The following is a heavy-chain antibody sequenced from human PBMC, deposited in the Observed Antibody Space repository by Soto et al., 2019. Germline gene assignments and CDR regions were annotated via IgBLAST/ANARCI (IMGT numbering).Heavy chain of an antibody. CDR3: ARAGMAYNYGYLSIFGI. CDR1: GGSFSGYS. J-gene: IGHJ3*02. CDR2: INHNGGT. D-gene: IGHD5-18*01. V-gene: IGHV4-34*01. Sequence: PTDTLSLTCAVYGGSFSGYSWSWNRQPPGKGLEWIGQINHNGGTNHNPSLKSRVVISIDTSKNQFSLKLSSVTAADTAIYYCARAGMAYNYGYLSIFGIWGQGTVVTVSS.